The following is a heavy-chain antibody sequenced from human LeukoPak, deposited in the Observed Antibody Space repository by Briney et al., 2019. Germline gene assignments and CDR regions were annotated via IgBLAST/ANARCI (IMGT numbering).Heavy chain of an antibody. J-gene: IGHJ4*02. D-gene: IGHD2-21*02. V-gene: IGHV4-38-2*01. CDR2: IYHSGST. CDR1: GYSISSGYY. Sequence: SETLSLTCAVSGYSISSGYYWGWIRQPPGKGLEWIGSIYHSGSTYYNPSLKSRVTISVDTSKNQFSLKLSSVTAADTAIYYCARGACGGDCYSADYFDHWGLGTLVTVSS. CDR3: ARGACGGDCYSADYFDH.